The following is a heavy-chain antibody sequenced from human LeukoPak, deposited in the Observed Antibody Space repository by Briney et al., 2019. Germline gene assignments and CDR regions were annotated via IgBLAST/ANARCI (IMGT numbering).Heavy chain of an antibody. CDR3: VKDLGFGMIVPRGFHY. CDR1: GFTFDNYA. CDR2: ISWNSGSI. D-gene: IGHD3-22*01. J-gene: IGHJ4*02. Sequence: PGRSLRLSCAASGFTFDNYAMHWVRQAPGKGLEWVSGISWNSGSIGYADSVKGRFTISRDNAKKSLYLEMNGLRAEDTAMYYCVKDLGFGMIVPRGFHYWGQGTLVSVSS. V-gene: IGHV3-9*01.